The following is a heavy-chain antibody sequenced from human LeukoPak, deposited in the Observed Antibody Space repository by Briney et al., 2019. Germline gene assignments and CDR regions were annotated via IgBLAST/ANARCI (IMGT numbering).Heavy chain of an antibody. CDR3: ASTIFGVVTENHSYYYYGMDV. D-gene: IGHD3-3*01. CDR2: IYYSGST. Sequence: PSETLSLTCTVSGGSISSSSYYWGWIRQPPGKGLEWIGSIYYSGSTYYNPSLKSRVTISVDTSKNQFSLKLSSVTAADTAVYYCASTIFGVVTENHSYYYYGMDVWGQGTTVTVSS. V-gene: IGHV4-39*01. CDR1: GGSISSSSYY. J-gene: IGHJ6*02.